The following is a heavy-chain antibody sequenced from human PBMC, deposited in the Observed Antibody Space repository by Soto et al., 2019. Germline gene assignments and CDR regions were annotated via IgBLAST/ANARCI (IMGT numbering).Heavy chain of an antibody. CDR3: ARLSGGLRYFDWLFSPPYFDY. CDR1: GFTFSGYG. V-gene: IGHV3-33*01. D-gene: IGHD3-9*01. J-gene: IGHJ4*02. Sequence: PGGSLRLSCAASGFTFSGYGMHWVRQSPGKGLEWVAVIWYDGSNKYYADSVKGRFTISRDNSKNTLYLQMNSLRAEDTAVYYCARLSGGLRYFDWLFSPPYFDYWGQGTLVTVSS. CDR2: IWYDGSNK.